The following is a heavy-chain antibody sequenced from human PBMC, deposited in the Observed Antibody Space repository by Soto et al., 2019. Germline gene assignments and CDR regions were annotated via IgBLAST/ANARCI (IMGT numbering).Heavy chain of an antibody. CDR3: AKEGGLSGSYYISSSYYFDY. CDR1: GFTFSSYW. J-gene: IGHJ4*02. CDR2: INRDGTMT. V-gene: IGHV3-74*01. D-gene: IGHD1-26*01. Sequence: GGSLRLSCAASGFTFSSYWMHWVRQVPGKGLVWVSRINRDGTMTSYADFVKGRFTISRDNAKNTLFLQMNGLTVEDTAVYYCAKEGGLSGSYYISSSYYFDYWGQGALVTVSS.